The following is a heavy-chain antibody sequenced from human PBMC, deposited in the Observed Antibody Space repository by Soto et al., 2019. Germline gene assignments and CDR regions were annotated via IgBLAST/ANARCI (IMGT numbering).Heavy chain of an antibody. CDR2: IYPGDSDT. Sequence: EVQLVQSGAEVKKPGESLKISCKGSGYSFTSYWIGWVRQMPGKGLEWMGIIYPGDSDTRYSPFFQGQVTISADKSISTAYLQWSSLKASDTAMYYCARPSSHDYGDYYFDYWGQGTLVTVSS. D-gene: IGHD4-17*01. V-gene: IGHV5-51*03. CDR1: GYSFTSYW. J-gene: IGHJ4*02. CDR3: ARPSSHDYGDYYFDY.